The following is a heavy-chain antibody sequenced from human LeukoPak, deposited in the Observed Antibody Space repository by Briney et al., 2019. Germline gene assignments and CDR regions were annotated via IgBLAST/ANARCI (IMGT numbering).Heavy chain of an antibody. CDR2: IYYSGST. V-gene: IGHV4-61*08. CDR3: ARDRRYSSGWYGGYMDV. D-gene: IGHD6-19*01. Sequence: SQTLSLTCTVSGGSISSGGYYWSWIRQPPGKGLEWIGYIYYSGSTNYNPSLKSRVTISVDTSKNQFSLKLSSVTAADTAVYYCARDRRYSSGWYGGYMDVWGKGTTVTVSS. CDR1: GGSISSGGYY. J-gene: IGHJ6*03.